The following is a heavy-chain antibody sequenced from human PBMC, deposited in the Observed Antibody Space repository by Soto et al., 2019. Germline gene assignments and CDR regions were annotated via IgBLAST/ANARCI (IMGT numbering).Heavy chain of an antibody. J-gene: IGHJ6*02. Sequence: GGSLRLSCAASGFCLRPEEVNWVRRAPGKGLEWIAYINGSDNTIYYADSVKGRFTVSRDNARNSLYLQMNSLRAEDTAVYYCSRGLREEQVRAVPSSNPTKGELKYFYYYSGMVAWGQGTAVTVAS. CDR1: GFCLRPEE. CDR2: INGSDNTI. V-gene: IGHV3-48*03. D-gene: IGHD3-16*01. CDR3: SRGLREEQVRAVPSSNPTKGELKYFYYYSGMVA.